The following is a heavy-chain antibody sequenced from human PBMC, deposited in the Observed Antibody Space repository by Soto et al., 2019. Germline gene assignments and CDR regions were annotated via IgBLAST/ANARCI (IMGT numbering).Heavy chain of an antibody. CDR2: INTYKGNT. V-gene: IGHV1-18*01. CDR1: GYTFTRYG. D-gene: IGHD3-16*01. Sequence: QVQLVQSGAEVKNPGASVKVSCKASGYTFTRYGIGWARQAPGQGLEGMGWINTYKGNTNYAQNVQGRDTLXTXTXXLTADKELRSLRSNATAIYYCAMVDVYVTPSPQDVWGQGTTVIVSS. J-gene: IGHJ6*02. CDR3: AMVDVYVTPSPQDV.